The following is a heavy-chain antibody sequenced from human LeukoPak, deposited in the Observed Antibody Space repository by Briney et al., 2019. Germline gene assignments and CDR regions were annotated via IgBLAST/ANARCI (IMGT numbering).Heavy chain of an antibody. CDR1: GGTFSSYG. CDR3: ARGPYSSGYMEV. Sequence: SVKVSCKASGGTFSSYGISWVRQAPGQGLEWMGGIIPIFGTANYAQKFQGRVTITADESTSTAYMELSSLRSEDTAVYYCARGPYSSGYMEVWGKGTTVTISS. V-gene: IGHV1-69*13. J-gene: IGHJ6*03. D-gene: IGHD6-19*01. CDR2: IIPIFGTA.